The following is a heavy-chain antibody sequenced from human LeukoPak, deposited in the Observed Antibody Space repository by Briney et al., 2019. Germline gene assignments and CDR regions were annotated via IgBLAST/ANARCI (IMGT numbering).Heavy chain of an antibody. D-gene: IGHD3-10*01. Sequence: GGSLRLSCAASGFTFSRYGMHWVRQAPGKGLEWVTAISYDGSNKYYADSVKGRFTISRDNSKNTLYVQMNSLRAEDTAVYYCARALMVRGVITTNWGQGTLVTVSS. CDR2: ISYDGSNK. CDR3: ARALMVRGVITTN. CDR1: GFTFSRYG. J-gene: IGHJ4*02. V-gene: IGHV3-30*04.